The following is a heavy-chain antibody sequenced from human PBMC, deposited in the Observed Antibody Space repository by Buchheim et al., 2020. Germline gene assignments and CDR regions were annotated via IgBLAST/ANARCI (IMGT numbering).Heavy chain of an antibody. Sequence: QVQLVESGGGVVQPGRSLRLSCAASGFTFSSYGMHWVRQAPGKGLEWVAVIWYDGSNKYYADSVKGRFTISRDNSKNTLYLQMNSPRAEDTAVYYCARDQCSSTSCYTGYWGQGTL. CDR2: IWYDGSNK. CDR3: ARDQCSSTSCYTGY. CDR1: GFTFSSYG. J-gene: IGHJ4*02. V-gene: IGHV3-33*01. D-gene: IGHD2-2*02.